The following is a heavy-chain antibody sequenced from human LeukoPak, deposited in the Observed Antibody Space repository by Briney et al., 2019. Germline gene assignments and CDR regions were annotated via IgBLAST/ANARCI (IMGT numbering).Heavy chain of an antibody. CDR3: ARVDGSGSYYTQPAHFDY. D-gene: IGHD3-10*01. CDR1: GGSISSSSYY. CDR2: IYYSGST. V-gene: IGHV4-39*07. Sequence: PSETLSLTCTVSGGSISSSSYYWGWIRQPPGKGLEWIGSIYYSGSTYYNPSLKSRVTISVDTSKNQFSLKLSSVTAADTAVYYCARVDGSGSYYTQPAHFDYWGQGTLVTVSS. J-gene: IGHJ4*02.